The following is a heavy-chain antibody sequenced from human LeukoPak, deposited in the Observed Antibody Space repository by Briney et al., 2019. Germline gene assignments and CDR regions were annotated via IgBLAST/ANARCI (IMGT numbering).Heavy chain of an antibody. CDR1: GGSISSYY. Sequence: PSETLSLTCTVSGGSISSYYWSWIRQPPGKGLEWIGYIYYTGSTKYNPSLKSRVTISVDTSKNQFSLKLSSVTAADTAVYYCARGDDSSGYWYYFDYWGQGTLVTVSS. D-gene: IGHD3-22*01. J-gene: IGHJ4*02. CDR3: ARGDDSSGYWYYFDY. V-gene: IGHV4-59*01. CDR2: IYYTGST.